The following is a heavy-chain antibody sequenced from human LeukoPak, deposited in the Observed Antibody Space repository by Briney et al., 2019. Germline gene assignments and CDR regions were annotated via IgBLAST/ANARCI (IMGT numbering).Heavy chain of an antibody. V-gene: IGHV4-59*01. D-gene: IGHD2-15*01. CDR1: GGSISSYY. CDR2: IYYSGST. J-gene: IGHJ4*02. Sequence: SETLSLTCTVSGGSISSYYWSWIRQPPGKGLEWIGYIYYSGSTNYNPSLKSRVTISVDTSKNQFSLKLSSVTAADTAVYYCARGHCSGGSCYFDYWGQGTLVTVSP. CDR3: ARGHCSGGSCYFDY.